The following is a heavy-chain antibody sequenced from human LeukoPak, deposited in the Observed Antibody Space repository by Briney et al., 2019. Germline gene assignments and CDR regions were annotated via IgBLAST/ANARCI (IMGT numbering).Heavy chain of an antibody. CDR3: AKDLEIAIRVWFDG. CDR1: GFSFMDYA. CDR2: ISGRGGST. D-gene: IGHD1-1*01. V-gene: IGHV3-23*01. Sequence: PGGSFRHSCAASGFSFMDYAIHWVRPPPGRGLEWVSGISGRGGSTSYPPSVKGRFTISRDNTRNRVYLEANSLRAEDTAVYYCAKDLEIAIRVWFDGWGQGTLITVSS. J-gene: IGHJ5*02.